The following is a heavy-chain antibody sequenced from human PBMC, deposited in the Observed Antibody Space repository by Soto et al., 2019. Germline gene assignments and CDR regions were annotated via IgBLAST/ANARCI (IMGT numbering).Heavy chain of an antibody. CDR1: GFTFSSYA. CDR2: ISYDGSNK. D-gene: IGHD6-19*01. Sequence: RLSCAASGFTFSSYAMHWVRQAPGKGLEWVAVISYDGSNKYYADSVKGRFTISRDNSKNTLYLQMNSLRAEDTAVYYCARGGHSSGWPEDWFDPWGQGTLVTVSS. V-gene: IGHV3-30-3*01. J-gene: IGHJ5*02. CDR3: ARGGHSSGWPEDWFDP.